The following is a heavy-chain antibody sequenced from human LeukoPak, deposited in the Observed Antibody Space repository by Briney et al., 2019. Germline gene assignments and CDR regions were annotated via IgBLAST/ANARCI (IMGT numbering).Heavy chain of an antibody. CDR2: IYYSGST. J-gene: IGHJ6*02. CDR3: ARDYDILTGSFSMDV. D-gene: IGHD3-9*01. CDR1: GGSFSGYY. V-gene: IGHV4-34*09. Sequence: PSETLSLTCAVYGGSFSGYYWSWIRQPPGKGLEWIGYIYYSGSTYYNPSLKSRVTISVDTSKNQFSLKLGSVTAADTAVYYCARDYDILTGSFSMDVWGQGTTVTVSS.